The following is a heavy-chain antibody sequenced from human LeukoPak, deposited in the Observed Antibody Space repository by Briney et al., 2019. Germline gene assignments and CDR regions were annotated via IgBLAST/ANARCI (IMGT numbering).Heavy chain of an antibody. Sequence: PGGSLRLSCAASGFTFSSYSMTWVRQAPGKGLEWVSYISSSSSTIYYADSVKGRFTISRDNAKNSLYLQMNSLRAEDTAVYYCARDDSDYYDSSGTVDYWGQGTLVTVSS. D-gene: IGHD3-22*01. CDR1: GFTFSSYS. CDR3: ARDDSDYYDSSGTVDY. V-gene: IGHV3-48*01. CDR2: ISSSSSTI. J-gene: IGHJ4*02.